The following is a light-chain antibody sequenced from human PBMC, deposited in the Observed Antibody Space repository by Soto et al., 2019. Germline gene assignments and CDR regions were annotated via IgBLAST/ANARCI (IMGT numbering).Light chain of an antibody. CDR2: DAS. CDR3: QHRSNWLFT. V-gene: IGKV3-11*01. J-gene: IGKJ3*01. CDR1: QSVSSY. Sequence: EIVLTQSPATLSLSPGERATLSCRASQSVSSYLAWYQHKPGQAPRLLISDASNRATGIPARFSGSGSGTDFTLTIINLEPEDCAVDDCQHRSNWLFTFGPGTKVHIK.